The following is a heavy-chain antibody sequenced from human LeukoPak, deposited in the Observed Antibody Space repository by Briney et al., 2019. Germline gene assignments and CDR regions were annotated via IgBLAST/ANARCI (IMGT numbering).Heavy chain of an antibody. V-gene: IGHV3-30*18. CDR1: GFTFSSYG. J-gene: IGHJ4*02. Sequence: GGSLRLSCAASGFTFSSYGMHWVRQAPGKGLEWVAVISYDGSSKYYGDSVKGRFTISRDNSKNTLYLQMNSLRAEDTAVYYCVKGGYYFDYWGQGTLVTVSS. CDR3: VKGGYYFDY. D-gene: IGHD2-15*01. CDR2: ISYDGSSK.